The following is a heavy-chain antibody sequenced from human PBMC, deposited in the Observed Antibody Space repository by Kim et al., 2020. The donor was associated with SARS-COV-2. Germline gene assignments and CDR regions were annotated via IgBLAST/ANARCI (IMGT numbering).Heavy chain of an antibody. Sequence: SETLSLTCTVSGGSISSYYWSWIRQPPGKGLEWIGYIYYSGSTNYNPSLKSRVTISVDTSKNQFSLKLSSVTAADTAVYYCARAQQLAPEEFDYWGQGTLVTVSS. CDR1: GGSISSYY. CDR2: IYYSGST. J-gene: IGHJ4*02. D-gene: IGHD6-6*01. CDR3: ARAQQLAPEEFDY. V-gene: IGHV4-59*01.